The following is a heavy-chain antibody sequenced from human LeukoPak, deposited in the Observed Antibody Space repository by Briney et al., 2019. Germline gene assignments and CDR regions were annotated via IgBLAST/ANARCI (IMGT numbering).Heavy chain of an antibody. CDR1: GGAFSGYY. D-gene: IGHD4-17*01. Sequence: PSETLSLTCAVSGGAFSGYYWSWIRQPPGRGLERIWEINHSGSTNYNPSLTSRVTISLDTSKNQFSLKLSSVTAADTAVYYCARGHTVTTYYYYYGMDVWGKGTTVTVSS. CDR2: INHSGST. J-gene: IGHJ6*04. V-gene: IGHV4-34*01. CDR3: ARGHTVTTYYYYYGMDV.